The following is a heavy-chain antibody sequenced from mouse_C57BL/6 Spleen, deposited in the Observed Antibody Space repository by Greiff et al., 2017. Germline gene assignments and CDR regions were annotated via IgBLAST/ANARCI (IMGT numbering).Heavy chain of an antibody. D-gene: IGHD3-2*02. V-gene: IGHV1-7*01. CDR3: AETAQATYAMDY. CDR1: GYTFTSYW. CDR2: INPSSGYT. Sequence: QVQLQQSGAELAKPGASVTLSCKASGYTFTSYWMHWVKQRPGQGLEWIGYINPSSGYTKYNQKFKDKATLTADKSSSTAYMQLSSLTYEDSAVYYCAETAQATYAMDYWGQGTSVTVSS. J-gene: IGHJ4*01.